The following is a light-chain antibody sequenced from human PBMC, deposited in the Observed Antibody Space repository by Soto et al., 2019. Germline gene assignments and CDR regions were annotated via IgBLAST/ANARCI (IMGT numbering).Light chain of an antibody. V-gene: IGKV3-15*01. CDR2: GAS. J-gene: IGKJ4*01. Sequence: IVIAQSPTTLSVSPGEGATLSCRASQSVSSNLAWYQQKPGQAPRLLIFGASTRATGIPARFSGSGSGAEFSLTISALQSEDFAIYYCQQYSNWPLTFGGGTKVDI. CDR1: QSVSSN. CDR3: QQYSNWPLT.